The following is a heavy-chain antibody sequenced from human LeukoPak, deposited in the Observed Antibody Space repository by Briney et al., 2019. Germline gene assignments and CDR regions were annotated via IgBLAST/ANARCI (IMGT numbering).Heavy chain of an antibody. CDR2: ISGSGGST. Sequence: GGSLRLSCAASGFTFSSYAMSWVRQAPGKGLEWVSAISGSGGSTYYADSVKGRFTISRDNSKNTLHLQMNSLRAEDTAVYYCARREYSSSWYWFDPWGQGTLVTVSS. J-gene: IGHJ5*02. V-gene: IGHV3-23*01. D-gene: IGHD6-13*01. CDR1: GFTFSSYA. CDR3: ARREYSSSWYWFDP.